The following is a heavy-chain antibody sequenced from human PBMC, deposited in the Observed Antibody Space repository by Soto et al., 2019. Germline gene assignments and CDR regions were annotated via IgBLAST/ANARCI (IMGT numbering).Heavy chain of an antibody. Sequence: PGGSLRLSCSASGFTFSSYAMHWVRQAPGKGLEYVSVISSNGGSTYHADSVKGRFTISRDNSKNTLYLQMNSLRAEDTAVYYCAKDSSSSWGQGTLVTVSS. CDR2: ISSNGGST. D-gene: IGHD6-6*01. CDR1: GFTFSSYA. J-gene: IGHJ5*02. CDR3: AKDSSSS. V-gene: IGHV3-64*04.